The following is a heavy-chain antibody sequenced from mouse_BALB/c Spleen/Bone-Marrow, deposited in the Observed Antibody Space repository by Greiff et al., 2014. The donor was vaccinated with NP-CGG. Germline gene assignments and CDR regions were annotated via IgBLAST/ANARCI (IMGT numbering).Heavy chain of an antibody. Sequence: QVQLQQPGAELVKPGASVKLSCTASGFKFSSSWMDWVKQRPGHGLEWIGKILPASGSTNYNEKFKGKATFTADTSSNTAYMQLSSLTSEDSAVYYCASEDGNLRWFAYWGQGTLVTVSA. CDR1: GFKFSSSW. J-gene: IGHJ3*01. V-gene: IGHV1-9*01. CDR2: ILPASGST. D-gene: IGHD2-1*01. CDR3: ASEDGNLRWFAY.